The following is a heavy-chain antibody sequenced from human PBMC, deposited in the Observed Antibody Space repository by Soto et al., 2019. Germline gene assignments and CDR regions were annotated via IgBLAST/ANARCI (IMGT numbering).Heavy chain of an antibody. Sequence: SETLSLTCAVSGGSISSGGYSWSWIRQPPGKGLEWIGEINHSGSTNYNPSLKSRVTISVDTSKNQFSLKLSSVTAADTAVYYCARAGSYKYYFDYWGQGTLVTVSS. D-gene: IGHD2-15*01. V-gene: IGHV4-30-2*01. CDR3: ARAGSYKYYFDY. CDR2: INHSGST. J-gene: IGHJ4*02. CDR1: GGSISSGGYS.